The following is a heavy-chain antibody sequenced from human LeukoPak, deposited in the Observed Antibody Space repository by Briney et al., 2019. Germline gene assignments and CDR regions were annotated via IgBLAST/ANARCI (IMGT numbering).Heavy chain of an antibody. V-gene: IGHV4-38-2*02. J-gene: IGHJ4*02. CDR2: MYHSGST. D-gene: IGHD3-10*01. CDR1: GYSISSGYY. Sequence: PSEPLSLTCTVSGYSISSGYYWGWIRQPPGKGLEWIGSMYHSGSTYYNPSLKSRVTISVDTSKNQSSLKQSSVTAADTAVYYCAISMWFGETMGGYYFDYWGQGTLVTVSS. CDR3: AISMWFGETMGGYYFDY.